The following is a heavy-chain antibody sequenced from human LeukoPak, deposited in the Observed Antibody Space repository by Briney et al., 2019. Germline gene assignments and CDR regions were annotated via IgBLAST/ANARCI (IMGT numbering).Heavy chain of an antibody. CDR1: VGSISDYF. V-gene: IGHV4-34*01. D-gene: IGHD3-3*01. Sequence: SETLSLTCAVYVGSISDYFWSWIRQPPGKGLEWIGEINHSGSTKYNPSLKSRVTISVDTSKNQFSLKLSSVTAADTAVYYCARSTGFWSGPRVSFDPWGQGTLVTVSS. J-gene: IGHJ5*02. CDR2: INHSGST. CDR3: ARSTGFWSGPRVSFDP.